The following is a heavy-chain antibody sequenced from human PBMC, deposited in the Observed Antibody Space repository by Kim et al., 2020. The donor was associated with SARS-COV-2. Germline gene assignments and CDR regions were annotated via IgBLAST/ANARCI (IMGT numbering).Heavy chain of an antibody. Sequence: GGSLRLSCAASGFTFSSYGMHWVRQAPGKGLEWVAVISYDGSNKYYADSVKGRFTISRDNSKNTLYLQMNSLRAEDTAVYYCAKAMTTMVTRHYYYYYYGMDVWGQGTTVTVSS. J-gene: IGHJ6*02. V-gene: IGHV3-30*18. D-gene: IGHD4-17*01. CDR2: ISYDGSNK. CDR3: AKAMTTMVTRHYYYYYYGMDV. CDR1: GFTFSSYG.